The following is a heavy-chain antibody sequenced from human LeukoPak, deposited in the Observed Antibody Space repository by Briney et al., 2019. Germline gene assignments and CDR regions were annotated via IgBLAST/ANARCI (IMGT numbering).Heavy chain of an antibody. V-gene: IGHV3-21*04. CDR2: ISSVSNYI. D-gene: IGHD2-2*01. CDR1: GFTFSAYI. J-gene: IGHJ4*02. Sequence: GGSLRLSCAASGFTFSAYIMHWVRQAPGRGLEWVASISSVSNYIYYADSVKGRFTISRDKAKNSLYLQMNSLRAEDTAVYYCAKVPLWVVVPAAIPFDYWGQGTLVTVSS. CDR3: AKVPLWVVVPAAIPFDY.